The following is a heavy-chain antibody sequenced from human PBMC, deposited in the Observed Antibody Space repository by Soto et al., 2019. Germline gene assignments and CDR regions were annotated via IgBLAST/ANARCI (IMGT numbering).Heavy chain of an antibody. CDR1: GGSISSSSYY. J-gene: IGHJ5*02. D-gene: IGHD6-19*01. CDR2: IYYSGST. CDR3: ARQTIAVAASGGWFDP. Sequence: SETLSLTCTVSGGSISSSSYYWGWIRQPPGKGLEWIGSIYYSGSTYYNPSLKSRVTISVDTSKNQFSLKLSSVTAADTAVYYCARQTIAVAASGGWFDPWGQGTLVPVSS. V-gene: IGHV4-39*01.